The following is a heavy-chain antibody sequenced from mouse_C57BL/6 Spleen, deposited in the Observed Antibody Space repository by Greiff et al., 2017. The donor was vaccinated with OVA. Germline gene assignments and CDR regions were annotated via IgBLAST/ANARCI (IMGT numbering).Heavy chain of an antibody. Sequence: EVQLQQSVAELVRPGASVKLSCTASGFNIKNTYMHWVKQRPEQGLEWIGGIDPANGSTKYDPKFQGKATMTADTSSNTAYMQLSSLTSEDTAIYDCARSYYDYDWFAYWGQGTLVTVSA. D-gene: IGHD2-4*01. V-gene: IGHV14-3*01. CDR3: ARSYYDYDWFAY. CDR2: IDPANGST. J-gene: IGHJ3*01. CDR1: GFNIKNTY.